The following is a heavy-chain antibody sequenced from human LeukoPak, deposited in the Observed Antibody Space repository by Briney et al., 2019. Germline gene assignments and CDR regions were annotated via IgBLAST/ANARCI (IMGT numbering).Heavy chain of an antibody. Sequence: SQTLSLTCGISGXSVSSNSSTWIWIRQSPSRGLEWLGRTYYRSKWYNDYAVSVKSRTTINPDTSKNQFSLQLNSVTPEDTAVYYCARAAIDTSGYYSFDYWGQGTLVTVSS. CDR1: GXSVSSNSST. D-gene: IGHD3-22*01. CDR3: ARAAIDTSGYYSFDY. J-gene: IGHJ4*02. CDR2: TYYRSKWYN. V-gene: IGHV6-1*01.